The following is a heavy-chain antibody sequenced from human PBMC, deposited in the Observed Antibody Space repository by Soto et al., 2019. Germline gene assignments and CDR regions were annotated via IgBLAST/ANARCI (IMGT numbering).Heavy chain of an antibody. D-gene: IGHD3-10*01. V-gene: IGHV1-69*01. CDR3: ARARGRITMVRGVPVPFDP. CDR1: GGTFSSYA. J-gene: IGHJ5*02. CDR2: IIPIFGTA. Sequence: QVQLVQSGAEVKKPGSSVKVSCNASGGTFSSYAISWVRQAPGQGLEWMGGIIPIFGTANYAQKFQGRVTITADESTSTAYMELSSLRSEDTAVYYCARARGRITMVRGVPVPFDPWGQGTLVTVSS.